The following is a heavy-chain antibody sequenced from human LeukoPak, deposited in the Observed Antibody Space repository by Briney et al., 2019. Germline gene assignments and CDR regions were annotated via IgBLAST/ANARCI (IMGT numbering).Heavy chain of an antibody. CDR2: MHPGNGNT. CDR3: AREGSYCVGGDCYSFDF. V-gene: IGHV1-2*02. D-gene: IGHD2-21*02. J-gene: IGHJ4*02. CDR1: GYSFISNY. Sequence: LRASVKVSCKASGYSFISNYIQGVRQAPGRGPEWMGWMHPGNGNTRYAEKFQGRVTMTRDTSINTAYMDLSSLRSDDTAVYYCAREGSYCVGGDCYSFDFWGQGTLITVSS.